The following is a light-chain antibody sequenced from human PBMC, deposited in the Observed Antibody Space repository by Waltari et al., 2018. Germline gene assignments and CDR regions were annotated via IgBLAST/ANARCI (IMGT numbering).Light chain of an antibody. CDR2: AVT. J-gene: IGLJ3*02. Sequence: QSALTQPASVSGSPGQSISISCTGTSSDVGYYNYVSWYHKHPGQAPKLVISAVTKRPSRVSNRFSGSKSGNTASLTISWLQAEAEADYYCISYTTRSLWVFGGGTQLTVL. CDR1: SSDVGYYNY. V-gene: IGLV2-14*03. CDR3: ISYTTRSLWV.